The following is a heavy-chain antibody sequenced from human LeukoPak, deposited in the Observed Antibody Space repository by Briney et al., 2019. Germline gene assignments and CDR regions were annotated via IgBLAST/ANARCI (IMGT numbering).Heavy chain of an antibody. CDR3: ARYMRNSGTYDFDY. Sequence: SETLSLTCGVSGASISGYYWSWIRQTPGKGLEWIGYVYFTGSTNYNPSLQSRVTITVDTSNNRFALRLRSVTAADTAVYYCARYMRNSGTYDFDYWGQGTLVTVSS. J-gene: IGHJ4*02. CDR1: GASISGYY. CDR2: VYFTGST. V-gene: IGHV4-59*13. D-gene: IGHD3-3*01.